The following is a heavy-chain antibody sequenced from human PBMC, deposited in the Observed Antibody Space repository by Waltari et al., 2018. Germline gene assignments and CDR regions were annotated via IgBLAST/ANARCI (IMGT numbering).Heavy chain of an antibody. CDR1: GFRFDESA. J-gene: IGHJ4*02. CDR3: VKGHYYDNNGYFDY. Sequence: EVQLVASGGSLVQPGRSLRLSCAASGFRFDESAMHWVRKSPGKGLEWVSGINFNSDKINYADSVKGRFTISRDNAKNSLYLQINSLRAEDTALYYCVKGHYYDNNGYFDYWGQGTLVTVSS. CDR2: INFNSDKI. V-gene: IGHV3-9*01. D-gene: IGHD3-22*01.